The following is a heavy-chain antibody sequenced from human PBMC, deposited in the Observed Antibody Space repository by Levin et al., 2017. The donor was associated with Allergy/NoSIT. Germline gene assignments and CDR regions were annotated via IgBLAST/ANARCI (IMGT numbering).Heavy chain of an antibody. J-gene: IGHJ4*02. V-gene: IGHV3-15*01. CDR3: SYDSGAY. CDR2: IKRKSDGGTA. D-gene: IGHD1-1*01. CDR1: GFTFSNAW. Sequence: ETLSLTCAASGFTFSNAWMSWVRQAPGKGLEWVGRIKRKSDGGTADYAVSVKGRFTISRDDSEDTLYLQMNSQKTEDTAVYYCSYDSGAYWGQGTLVTVSS.